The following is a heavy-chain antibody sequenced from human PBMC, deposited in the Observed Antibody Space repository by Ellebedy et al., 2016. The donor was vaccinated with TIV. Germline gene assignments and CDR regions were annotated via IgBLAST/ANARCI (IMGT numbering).Heavy chain of an antibody. CDR1: GFTFSDYY. CDR3: ARRKITIFGVTDAFDI. CDR2: IFYSGST. V-gene: IGHV4-59*01. D-gene: IGHD3-3*01. Sequence: MPGGSLRLSCAASGFTFSDYYMSWIRQPPGKGLEWLGQIFYSGSTNYNPSLRSRVTISVDTSKNQFSLRLSSVTAADTAVYYCARRKITIFGVTDAFDIWGQGTVVTVSS. J-gene: IGHJ3*02.